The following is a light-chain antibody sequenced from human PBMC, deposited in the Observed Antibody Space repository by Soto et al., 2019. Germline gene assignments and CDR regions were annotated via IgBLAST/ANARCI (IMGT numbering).Light chain of an antibody. V-gene: IGKV1-5*01. CDR2: DAS. J-gene: IGKJ4*01. Sequence: DIQMTQSPSTLSAAVGERGTLWWRASHIIASWLAWYQQKPGKAPKLLIYDASSLESGVPSRFSGSGSGTEFTLTISSLQPDDFATYYCLQYNGYSYTFGGGTKVDIK. CDR3: LQYNGYSYT. CDR1: HIIASW.